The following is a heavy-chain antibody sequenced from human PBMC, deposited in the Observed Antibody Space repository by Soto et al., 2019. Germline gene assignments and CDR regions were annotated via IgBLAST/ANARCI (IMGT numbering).Heavy chain of an antibody. CDR3: ARDWGEPGSYYSVYYGMVV. CDR2: VSYDGTNK. D-gene: IGHD3-10*01. V-gene: IGHV3-30*14. Sequence: GGSLRLSCAASGFTFGSYAMHWVRQAPGKGLEWVAVVSYDGTNKYYADSVKDRFTISRDNSKNTLYLQMNNLRAEDAAVYYCARDWGEPGSYYSVYYGMVVWGQGTTVPVSS. J-gene: IGHJ6*02. CDR1: GFTFGSYA.